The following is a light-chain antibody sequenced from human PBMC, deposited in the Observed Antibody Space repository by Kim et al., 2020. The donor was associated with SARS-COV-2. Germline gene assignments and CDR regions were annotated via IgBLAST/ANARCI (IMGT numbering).Light chain of an antibody. CDR2: WAS. Sequence: DIAMTQSPDSLAVSPGERATIKCKSSQSVLDRSNNQIYLAWYQQKPGQPPKLLISWASIRGSGVPDRISGSGSGTEFTLTISSIQAEDVALYCCQQYYSGPYTCGQGTRLEI. CDR3: QQYYSGPYT. CDR1: QSVLDRSNNQIY. V-gene: IGKV4-1*01. J-gene: IGKJ2*01.